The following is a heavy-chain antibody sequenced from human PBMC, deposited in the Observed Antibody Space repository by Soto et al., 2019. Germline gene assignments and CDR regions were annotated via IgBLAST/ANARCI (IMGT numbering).Heavy chain of an antibody. CDR2: INPSGSTT. CDR1: EITFNSGY. D-gene: IGHD4-17*01. V-gene: IGHV1-46*03. CDR3: TMSEMTTATPTFND. J-gene: IGHJ4*01. Sequence: QVQLVQSGAEVKKPGASVKVSCKTSEITFNSGYIHWVRQAPGDGVEWMGIINPSGSTTRYAQKFAGRVTMTTDTTTNTVYMDLSSMKSDDTALYYCTMSEMTTATPTFNDWGHGTLVTVSS.